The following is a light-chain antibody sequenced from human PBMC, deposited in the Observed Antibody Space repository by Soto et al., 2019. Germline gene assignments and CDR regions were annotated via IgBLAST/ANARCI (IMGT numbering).Light chain of an antibody. CDR3: PQCYCTPSS. J-gene: IGKJ1*01. Sequence: TVSEHVKDPVTITFRASQTITRWMAWYQQKPGKAPKLLIYDASTLESGVPSRFSGSRSGTEFTLTISCLQPDDFITDYCPQCYCTPSSFCEGTKVDIK. CDR2: DAS. CDR1: QTITRW. V-gene: IGKV1-5*01.